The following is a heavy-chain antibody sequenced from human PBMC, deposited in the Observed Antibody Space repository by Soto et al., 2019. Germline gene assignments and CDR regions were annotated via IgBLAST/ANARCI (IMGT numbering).Heavy chain of an antibody. CDR1: GFTFSNFA. J-gene: IGHJ4*02. D-gene: IGHD1-20*01. V-gene: IGHV3-23*01. Sequence: QLLESGGGFVQPGGSLRLSCVASGFTFSNFAMAWVRQAPVEGLEWVSAISGSGDDTFYADSMKGRFTISRDNSKDTLYLQINSLRAEDTAVYYCANPMPITVTTFGFWGQGTLVTVSS. CDR3: ANPMPITVTTFGF. CDR2: ISGSGDDT.